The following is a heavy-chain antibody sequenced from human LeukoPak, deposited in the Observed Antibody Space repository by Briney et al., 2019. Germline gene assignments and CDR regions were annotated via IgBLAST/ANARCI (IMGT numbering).Heavy chain of an antibody. V-gene: IGHV4-38-2*01. CDR2: MFHSGDT. CDR1: GYSIRSGSY. J-gene: IGHJ4*02. D-gene: IGHD4-17*01. CDR3: AKVGAYGDYARHDY. Sequence: SETLSLTCDLSGYSIRSGSYWGWIRQPPGKGLEWIGCMFHSGDTYHNPYHKSRVTIPADTSKNQFSLKLTPVTAADTAENYCAKVGAYGDYARHDYWGQGTLVTVSS.